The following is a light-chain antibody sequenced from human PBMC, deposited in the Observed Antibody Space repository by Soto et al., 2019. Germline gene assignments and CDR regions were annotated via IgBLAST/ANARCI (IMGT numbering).Light chain of an antibody. V-gene: IGKV3-20*01. J-gene: IGKJ1*01. CDR2: GAS. CDR1: QSVSSSY. CDR3: QQYGSSLP. Sequence: EIVLTQSPGTLSLSPGERATLSCRASQSVSSSYLAWYQQKPGQAPRLPIYGASSRATGIPDRFSGSGSGTDFTITISRLEPEDFAVYYCQQYGSSLPFGQGTKVEIK.